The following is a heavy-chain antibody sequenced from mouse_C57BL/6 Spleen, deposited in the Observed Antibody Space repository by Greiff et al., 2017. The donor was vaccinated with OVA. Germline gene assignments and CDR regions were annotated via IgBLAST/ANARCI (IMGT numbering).Heavy chain of an antibody. CDR3: ARETTVVDGYFDC. D-gene: IGHD1-1*01. J-gene: IGHJ2*01. CDR1: GSTFSDYG. Sequence: EVKVVESGGGLVKPGGSLKLSCPASGSTFSDYGMHWVRQAPEKGLEWVAYISSGSSTIYNADTVKGRFTITRDNAKNTLFLQMTSLRSEDTAMYYCARETTVVDGYFDCWGRGTTLTVSS. V-gene: IGHV5-17*01. CDR2: ISSGSSTI.